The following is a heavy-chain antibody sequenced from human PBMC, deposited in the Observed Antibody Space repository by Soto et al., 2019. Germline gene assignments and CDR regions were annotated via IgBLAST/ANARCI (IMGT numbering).Heavy chain of an antibody. CDR2: ISGSGGST. J-gene: IGHJ4*02. D-gene: IGHD5-12*01. CDR3: AKEYSGYDFSFYYFDY. Sequence: GGSLRLSCASSGFTFSSYAMSWVRQAPGKGLEWVSAISGSGGSTYYADSVKGRFTISRDNSKNTLYLQMNSLRAEDTAVYYCAKEYSGYDFSFYYFDYWGQGTLVTVSS. V-gene: IGHV3-23*01. CDR1: GFTFSSYA.